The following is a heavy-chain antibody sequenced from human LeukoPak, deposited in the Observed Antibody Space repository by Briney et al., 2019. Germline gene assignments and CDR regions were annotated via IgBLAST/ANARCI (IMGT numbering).Heavy chain of an antibody. Sequence: SETLSLTCAVYGGSFSGYYWSWIRQPPGKGLEWIGEINHSGSTNYNPSLKSRVTISVDKSKNQFSLKLSSVTAADTAVYYCAKRLMGLRNNFDYWGQGTLVTVSS. CDR3: AKRLMGLRNNFDY. V-gene: IGHV4-34*01. D-gene: IGHD3-16*01. J-gene: IGHJ4*02. CDR2: INHSGST. CDR1: GGSFSGYY.